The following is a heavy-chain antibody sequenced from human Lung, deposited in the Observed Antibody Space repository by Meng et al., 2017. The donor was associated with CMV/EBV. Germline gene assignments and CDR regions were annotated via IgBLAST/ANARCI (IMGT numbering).Heavy chain of an antibody. CDR1: GGSMSSINW. CDR2: IYHSGST. J-gene: IGHJ4*02. V-gene: IGHV4-4*02. CDR3: ASFPPPGKQWLVTDY. Sequence: QVLLRASGPGLVKPSGSLSLTCAGSGGSMSSINWWSWVRQPPGKGLEWIGEIYHSGSTNYNPSLKSRVTISVDKSKNQFSLKLSSVAAADTAVYYCASFPPPGKQWLVTDYWGQGTLVTVSS. D-gene: IGHD6-19*01.